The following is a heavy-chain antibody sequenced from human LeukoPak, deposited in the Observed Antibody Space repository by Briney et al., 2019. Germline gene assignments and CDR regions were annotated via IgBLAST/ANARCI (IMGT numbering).Heavy chain of an antibody. J-gene: IGHJ4*02. CDR3: ARVLLSGYDRPIDF. Sequence: PGGSLRLSCAASGFTFSSYEMNWVRQAPGKRLEWASYISSSAGSIYLADSVKDRFSVSRDNAKNSLYLQMTSLRAEDTGIYYCARVLLSGYDRPIDFWGQGTLVTVSS. CDR1: GFTFSSYE. V-gene: IGHV3-48*03. CDR2: ISSSAGSI. D-gene: IGHD5-12*01.